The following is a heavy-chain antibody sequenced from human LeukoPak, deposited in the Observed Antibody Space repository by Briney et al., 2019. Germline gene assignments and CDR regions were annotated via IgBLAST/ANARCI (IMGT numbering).Heavy chain of an antibody. CDR2: INTDGSTT. D-gene: IGHD5-18*01. CDR3: ANAGGGNTGMSVDY. Sequence: PGGSLRLSCAASGFTFDHYGMSWVRQAPGKGLVWVSIINTDGSTTRYADSVKGRVTISRDNARNTLYLQLNILTAEDTAVYYWANAGGGNTGMSVDYWGQGALVTVSS. J-gene: IGHJ4*02. V-gene: IGHV3-74*01. CDR1: GFTFDHYG.